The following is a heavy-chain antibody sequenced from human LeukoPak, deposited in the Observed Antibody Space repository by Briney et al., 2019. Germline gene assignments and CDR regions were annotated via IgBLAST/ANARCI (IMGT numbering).Heavy chain of an antibody. J-gene: IGHJ6*02. Sequence: SEALSLTCTVSGSSISSYYWSWIRQPPGKGLEWIGYIYYSGSTNYNPSLKSRVTISVDTSKNQFSLKLSSVTAADTAVYYCARIPNNIAVASYYYYGMDVWGQGTTVTVSS. V-gene: IGHV4-59*01. CDR1: GSSISSYY. CDR3: ARIPNNIAVASYYYYGMDV. D-gene: IGHD6-19*01. CDR2: IYYSGST.